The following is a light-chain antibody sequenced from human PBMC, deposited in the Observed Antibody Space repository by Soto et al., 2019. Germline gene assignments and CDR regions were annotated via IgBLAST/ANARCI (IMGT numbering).Light chain of an antibody. CDR2: GNS. CDR3: HSYDSSLSGWV. V-gene: IGLV1-40*01. CDR1: SSNIGAGYD. J-gene: IGLJ3*02. Sequence: QSVLTQPPSVSGAPGQRVTISCTGSSSNIGAGYDVHWYQQLPGTAPKLLIYGNSNRPSVVPDRFSGSKSGTSASLAITGLQAADEADYYCHSYDSSLSGWVFGGGTKLTVL.